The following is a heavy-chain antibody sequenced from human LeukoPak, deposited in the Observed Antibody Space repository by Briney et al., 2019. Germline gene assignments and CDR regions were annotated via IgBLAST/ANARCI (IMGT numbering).Heavy chain of an antibody. J-gene: IGHJ4*02. CDR1: GFTFSKYA. CDR3: ATDLQYSGSYYLDY. CDR2: FDPEDGET. Sequence: PGGSLRLSCAASGFTFSKYAMSWVRQAPGKGLEWMGGFDPEDGETIYAQKFQGRVTMTEDTSTDTAYMELSSLRSEDTAVYYCATDLQYSGSYYLDYWGQGTLVTVSS. D-gene: IGHD1-26*01. V-gene: IGHV1-24*01.